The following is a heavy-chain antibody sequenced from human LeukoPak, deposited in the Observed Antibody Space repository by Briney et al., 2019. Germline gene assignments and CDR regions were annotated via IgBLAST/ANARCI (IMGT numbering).Heavy chain of an antibody. CDR3: ARSYGSGNYFDY. CDR2: IYYSGSA. V-gene: IGHV4-59*01. Sequence: KPSETLSLTCTVPGGSISTYYWSWIRQPPGKGLEWIGYIYYSGSANYNPSLKSRVTISVDTSKNQFSLKLSSVTAADTAVYYCARSYGSGNYFDYWGQGTLVTVSS. CDR1: GGSISTYY. D-gene: IGHD3-10*01. J-gene: IGHJ4*02.